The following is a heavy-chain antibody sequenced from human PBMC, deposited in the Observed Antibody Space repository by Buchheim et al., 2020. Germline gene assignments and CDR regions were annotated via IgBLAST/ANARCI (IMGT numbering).Heavy chain of an antibody. J-gene: IGHJ6*02. V-gene: IGHV1-46*01. CDR3: AAGSGSYYNVGYYYYGMDV. Sequence: QVQLVQSGAEVKKPGASVKVSCKASGYTFTSYYMHWVRQAPGQGLEWMGIINPSGGSTSYAQKFQGRVTMTRDTSTRPGYMELSSLRSEDTAVYYCAAGSGSYYNVGYYYYGMDVWGQGTT. D-gene: IGHD3-10*01. CDR2: INPSGGST. CDR1: GYTFTSYY.